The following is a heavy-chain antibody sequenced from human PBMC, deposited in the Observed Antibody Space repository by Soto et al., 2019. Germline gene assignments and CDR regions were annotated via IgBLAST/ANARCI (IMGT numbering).Heavy chain of an antibody. CDR2: ISSSSSYI. Sequence: EVQLVESGGGLVKPGGSLRLSCAASGFTFSSYSMNWVRQAPGKGLEWVSSISSSSSYIYYADSVKGRFTISRDNAKNSLYLQMNSLRAEDTAVYYCASGMITFGGIRYWGQGTLVTVSS. CDR1: GFTFSSYS. J-gene: IGHJ4*02. D-gene: IGHD3-16*01. CDR3: ASGMITFGGIRY. V-gene: IGHV3-21*01.